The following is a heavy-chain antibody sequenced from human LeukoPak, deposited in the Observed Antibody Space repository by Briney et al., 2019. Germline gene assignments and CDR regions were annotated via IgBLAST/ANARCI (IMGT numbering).Heavy chain of an antibody. D-gene: IGHD2-2*01. CDR3: ASSASLVCLDY. Sequence: PGGSLRLSCAASGFTVSSNYMSWVRQAPGKGLEWVSVIYSGGGTYYANSVEGRFTISRDNSKNMLFLQMNSLRAEDTAVYFCASSASLVCLDYWGQGTLVTVPS. CDR1: GFTVSSNY. J-gene: IGHJ4*02. CDR2: IYSGGGT. V-gene: IGHV3-53*01.